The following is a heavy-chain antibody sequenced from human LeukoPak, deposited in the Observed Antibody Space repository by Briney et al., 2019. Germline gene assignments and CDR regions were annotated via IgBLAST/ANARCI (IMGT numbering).Heavy chain of an antibody. D-gene: IGHD1-26*01. CDR1: GYTFTGYY. V-gene: IGHV1-2*06. Sequence: ASVKVSCKASGYTFTGYYIHWVRQAPGQGLEWMGRINPNSGGTNYAQKFQGRVTMTRDTSISTAYMELSRLRSDDTAVYYCARWPPGFGATNSDYWGQGTLVTVSS. J-gene: IGHJ4*02. CDR2: INPNSGGT. CDR3: ARWPPGFGATNSDY.